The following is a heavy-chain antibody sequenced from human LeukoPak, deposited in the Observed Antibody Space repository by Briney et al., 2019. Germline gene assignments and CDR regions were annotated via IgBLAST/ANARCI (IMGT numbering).Heavy chain of an antibody. V-gene: IGHV4-39*02. CDR1: GGSISSSTYY. CDR2: IHYSGST. Sequence: PSETLSLTCTVSGGSISSSTYYWGWLRQPPGKGLEWIGSIHYSGSTYYNPSLKSRGTLSVDTSKNHFSLKLSSVTAADTAIYYCARGDPFCTNGVCWVDPWGQGTLVTVSS. D-gene: IGHD2-8*01. J-gene: IGHJ5*02. CDR3: ARGDPFCTNGVCWVDP.